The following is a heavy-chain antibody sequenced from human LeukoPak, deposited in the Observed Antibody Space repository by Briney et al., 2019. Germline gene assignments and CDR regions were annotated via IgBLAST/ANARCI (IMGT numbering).Heavy chain of an antibody. V-gene: IGHV4-39*01. CDR3: ARSIVLDYFDY. D-gene: IGHD2-8*01. CDR1: GGSVSSSSYY. CDR2: IYYGGST. J-gene: IGHJ4*02. Sequence: SETLSLTCKVSGGSVSSSSYYWGWIRQPPGKGLEWIGSIYYGGSTYYNPSLMSRVTMSVDTSKKQFSLKLSPVTAADTAVYYCARSIVLDYFDYWGQGTLVTVSS.